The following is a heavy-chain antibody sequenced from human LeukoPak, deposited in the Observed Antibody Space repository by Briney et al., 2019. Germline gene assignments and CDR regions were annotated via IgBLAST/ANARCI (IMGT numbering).Heavy chain of an antibody. J-gene: IGHJ6*03. CDR3: AKGNVVVPAAPVNYYMDV. D-gene: IGHD2-2*01. V-gene: IGHV3-23*01. CDR2: ISGSGGST. CDR1: GFTFSSYA. Sequence: GGSLRLSCAASGFTFSSYAMSWVRQAPGKGLEWVSAISGSGGSTYYADSVKGRFTISRDNSKNTLYLQMNSLRAEDTAVYYCAKGNVVVPAAPVNYYMDVWGKGTTVTVSS.